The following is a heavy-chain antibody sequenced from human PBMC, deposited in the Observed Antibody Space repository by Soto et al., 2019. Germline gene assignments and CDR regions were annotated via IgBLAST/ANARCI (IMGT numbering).Heavy chain of an antibody. CDR2: ISGSAGIT. V-gene: IGHV3-23*01. CDR1: GFTFNNYA. J-gene: IGHJ3*02. D-gene: IGHD3-9*01. CDR3: AKRPSWDILTGYNMGAFDI. Sequence: GGSLRLSCAASGFTFNNYAMSWVRQAPGKGLEWVSGISGSAGITIYADSVKGRFIISRDNSKNTLFLQMNSLRAEDTAVYYCAKRPSWDILTGYNMGAFDIWGQGTMVTVSS.